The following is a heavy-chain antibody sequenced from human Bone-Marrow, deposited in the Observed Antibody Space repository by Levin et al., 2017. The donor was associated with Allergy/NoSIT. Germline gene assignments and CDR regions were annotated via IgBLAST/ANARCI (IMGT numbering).Heavy chain of an antibody. CDR1: GFTFSSYA. CDR2: IRGSGGST. V-gene: IGHV3-23*01. Sequence: LSLTCAASGFTFSSYAMSWVRQAPGKGLEWVSGIRGSGGSTYHADSVKGRFTISRDNSKNTLYLQMNSLRAEDTAVYYCAKPKVEDYFYYMDGWGRGTTVTVSS. CDR3: AKPKVEDYFYYMDG. D-gene: IGHD2-2*01. J-gene: IGHJ6*03.